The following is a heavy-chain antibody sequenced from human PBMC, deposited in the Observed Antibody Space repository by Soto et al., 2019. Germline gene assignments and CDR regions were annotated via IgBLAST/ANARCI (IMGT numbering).Heavy chain of an antibody. Sequence: QVQLQESGPGLVKPSETLSLTCTVSGGSLNNYYWSWIRQSPGKGLEWIAYIFYTRSTNYNPSLRNRASIPLDSSKNQFSLELTSMTAADTAVYYCARRRSGAAIFDSWGLGTLVTVSS. D-gene: IGHD3-3*01. CDR2: IFYTRST. CDR3: ARRRSGAAIFDS. V-gene: IGHV4-59*08. J-gene: IGHJ4*02. CDR1: GGSLNNYY.